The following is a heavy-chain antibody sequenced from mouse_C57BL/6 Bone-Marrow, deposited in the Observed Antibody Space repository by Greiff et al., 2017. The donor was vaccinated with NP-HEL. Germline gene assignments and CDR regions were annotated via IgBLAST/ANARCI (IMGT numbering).Heavy chain of an antibody. CDR3: ARSDYCGSPWFGD. CDR2: IDPANGNT. Sequence: VQLKESVAELVRPGASVKLSCTASGFNIKNTYMHWVKQRPEQGLEWIGRIDPANGNTKYAPKFQGKATITADTSSNTAYLQLSSLTSEDTAIYYCARSDYCGSPWFGDWGQWTLVTVSA. CDR1: GFNIKNTY. D-gene: IGHD1-1*01. V-gene: IGHV14-3*01. J-gene: IGHJ3*01.